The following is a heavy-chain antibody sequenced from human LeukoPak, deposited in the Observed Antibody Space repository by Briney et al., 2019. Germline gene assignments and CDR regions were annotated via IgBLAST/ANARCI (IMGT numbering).Heavy chain of an antibody. V-gene: IGHV4-4*07. CDR3: AASPRPKYDSSGYYLF. CDR2: IYTSGST. J-gene: IGHJ4*02. D-gene: IGHD3-22*01. Sequence: SETLSLTCTVSGGSLSSYYWSWIRQPAGKGLEWIGRIYTSGSTNYNPSLTSRVTMSVDTSKNQFSLKLSSVTAADTAVYYCAASPRPKYDSSGYYLFWGQGTLVTVSS. CDR1: GGSLSSYY.